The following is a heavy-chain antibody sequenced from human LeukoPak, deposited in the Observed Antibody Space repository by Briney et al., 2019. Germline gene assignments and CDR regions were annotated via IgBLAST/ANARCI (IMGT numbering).Heavy chain of an antibody. CDR1: GLSVSSNN. J-gene: IGHJ2*01. V-gene: IGHV3-48*04. Sequence: GGSLRLSCAASGLSVSSNNMHWVCQAPGGGLEWLSYISAASDTIYSADSVKGRFTISRDNAGNSLYLQMNSLRAEDTAVYYCTRDLGLRRMIWGRGTLVIVSS. CDR3: TRDLGLRRMI. CDR2: ISAASDTI.